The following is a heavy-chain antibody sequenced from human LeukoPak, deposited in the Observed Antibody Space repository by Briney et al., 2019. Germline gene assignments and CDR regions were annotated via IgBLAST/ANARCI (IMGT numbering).Heavy chain of an antibody. CDR2: IYYSGST. J-gene: IGHJ5*02. CDR3: ARVTSRLGWFDP. Sequence: SETLSLTCTVSGYSISSGYYWGWIRQPPGKGLEWIGSIYYSGSTYYNPSLKSRVTIPVDTSKNQFSLKLRSVTAADTAVYYCARVTSRLGWFDPWGQGTLVTVSS. CDR1: GYSISSGYY. V-gene: IGHV4-38-2*02. D-gene: IGHD1-14*01.